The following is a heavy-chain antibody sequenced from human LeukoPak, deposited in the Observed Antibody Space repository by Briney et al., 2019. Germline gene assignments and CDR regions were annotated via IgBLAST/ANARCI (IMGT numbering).Heavy chain of an antibody. CDR3: ARVVPEHGFWSGYSSYYFDY. V-gene: IGHV4-31*03. CDR2: IYYSGST. Sequence: SETLSLTCTVSGGSISSGGYYWSWIRQHPGKGPEWIGYIYYSGSTYYNPSLKSRVTISVDTSKNQFSLKLSSVTAADTAVYYCARVVPEHGFWSGYSSYYFDYWGQGTLVTVSS. D-gene: IGHD3-3*01. J-gene: IGHJ4*02. CDR1: GGSISSGGYY.